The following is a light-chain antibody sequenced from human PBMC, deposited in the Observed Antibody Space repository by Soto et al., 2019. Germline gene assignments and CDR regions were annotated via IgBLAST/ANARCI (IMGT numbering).Light chain of an antibody. V-gene: IGLV2-14*02. CDR1: SSDVGSYNL. J-gene: IGLJ1*01. CDR2: EVN. CDR3: SSFTSTSTYV. Sequence: QSVLTQPASVSGSPGQSITISCTGTSSDVGSYNLVSWYQHHPGKAPKLMIYEVNNRPAGISNRFSRSKSDNTASLTISGLQAEDEADYYCSSFTSTSTYVFGTGTKLTVL.